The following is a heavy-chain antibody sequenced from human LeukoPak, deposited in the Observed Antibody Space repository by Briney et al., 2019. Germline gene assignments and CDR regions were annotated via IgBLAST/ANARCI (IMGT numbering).Heavy chain of an antibody. Sequence: GGSLRLSCAASGFTFSSYGMHWVRQAPGKGLEWVACIRYDGSNKYYADSVKGRFTISRDNSKNTLYLQMNSLRAEDTAVYYCAKDRWGIVVVRAAIADWGQGTLVTVSS. J-gene: IGHJ4*02. CDR3: AKDRWGIVVVRAAIAD. CDR1: GFTFSSYG. D-gene: IGHD2-2*02. V-gene: IGHV3-30*02. CDR2: IRYDGSNK.